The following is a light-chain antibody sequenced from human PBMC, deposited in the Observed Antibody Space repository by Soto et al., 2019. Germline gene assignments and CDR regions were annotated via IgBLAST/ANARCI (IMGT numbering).Light chain of an antibody. CDR3: QHYDILPGYT. V-gene: IGKV1-33*01. Sequence: DIQMTQTPSSLSAYIGDRVTITCQASHDINNNLNWYQQKPGKAPKLLIHDASTLEKGVPSRFSGSGSGTDFTFTISSLQPEDIASYYCQHYDILPGYTFGQGTKLEIK. CDR1: HDINNN. CDR2: DAS. J-gene: IGKJ2*01.